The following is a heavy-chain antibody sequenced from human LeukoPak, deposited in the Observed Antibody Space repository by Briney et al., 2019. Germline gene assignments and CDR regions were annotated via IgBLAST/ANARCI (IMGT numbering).Heavy chain of an antibody. CDR2: IYYSGST. D-gene: IGHD3-10*01. CDR3: AKQNYYGWGIFYTGRNFDS. Sequence: PSETLSLTCTVSGGSISSSSYYWGWIRQPPGKGLEWIGSIYYSGSTYYNPSLKSRVTISVDTSKNQFSLKLSSVTAADPALYSGAKQNYYGWGIFYTGRNFDSGGRGTGAPVSS. CDR1: GGSISSSSYY. V-gene: IGHV4-39*01. J-gene: IGHJ4*02.